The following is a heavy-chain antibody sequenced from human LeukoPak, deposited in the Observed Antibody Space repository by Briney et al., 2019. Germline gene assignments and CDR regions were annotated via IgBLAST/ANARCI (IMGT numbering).Heavy chain of an antibody. Sequence: GGSLRLSCAASGFTLSSYAMSWVRQAPGKGLEWVSGISGSGGSTYYADSVKGRSTISRDNSKNTLYLQMNSLRAEDTAAYYCAKGPQVGSGYHPDYWGQGILVTVSS. CDR2: ISGSGGST. J-gene: IGHJ4*02. D-gene: IGHD3-22*01. CDR3: AKGPQVGSGYHPDY. CDR1: GFTLSSYA. V-gene: IGHV3-23*01.